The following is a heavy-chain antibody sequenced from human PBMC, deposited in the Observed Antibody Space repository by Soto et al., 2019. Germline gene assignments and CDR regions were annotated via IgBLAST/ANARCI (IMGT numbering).Heavy chain of an antibody. J-gene: IGHJ4*02. V-gene: IGHV4-59*01. CDR2: INFRGST. Sequence: SETLSLTCTVSGDSISSYYWSWVRQPPGKGLEWIGHINFRGSTNYNPSLKSRVTISVDTSTNQFSLKVTSLTAADTAVYYCARANRHLGELTQYFDFWGQGTLVTGSS. CDR3: ARANRHLGELTQYFDF. CDR1: GDSISSYY. D-gene: IGHD3-16*01.